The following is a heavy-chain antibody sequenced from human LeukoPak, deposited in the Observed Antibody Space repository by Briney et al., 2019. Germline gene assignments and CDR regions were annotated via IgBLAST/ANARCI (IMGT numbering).Heavy chain of an antibody. CDR2: ISYDGSNK. Sequence: PGGSLRLSCAASGFTFSSYGMHWVRQAPGKGLEWVAVISYDGSNKYYADSVKGRFTISRDNSKNTLYLQMNSLRAEDTAVYYCANVWVAAAGDAFDIWGQGTMVTVSS. CDR3: ANVWVAAAGDAFDI. J-gene: IGHJ3*02. CDR1: GFTFSSYG. D-gene: IGHD6-13*01. V-gene: IGHV3-30*18.